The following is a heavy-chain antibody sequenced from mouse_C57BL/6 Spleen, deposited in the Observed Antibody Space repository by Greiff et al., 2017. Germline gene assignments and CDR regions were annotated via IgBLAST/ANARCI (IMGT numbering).Heavy chain of an antibody. CDR2: INPSTGGT. CDR1: GYSFTGYY. D-gene: IGHD1-1*01. Sequence: VQLKQSGPELVKPGASVKISCKASGYSFTGYYMNWVKQSPEKSLEWIGEINPSTGGTTYNQKFKAKATLTVDKSSSTAYMQLKSLTSEDSAVYYCARAPTYYGSSDFDVWGTGTTVTVSS. CDR3: ARAPTYYGSSDFDV. J-gene: IGHJ1*03. V-gene: IGHV1-42*01.